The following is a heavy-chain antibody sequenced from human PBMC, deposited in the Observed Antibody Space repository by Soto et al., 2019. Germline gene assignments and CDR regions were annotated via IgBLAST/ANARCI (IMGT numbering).Heavy chain of an antibody. CDR2: INHSGST. V-gene: IGHV4-34*01. CDR3: ARGRRRITIFGVVSGPEYYFGY. J-gene: IGHJ4*02. D-gene: IGHD3-3*01. Sequence: PSETLSLTGAVYGGSFSGYYWSWIRQPPGKGLEWIGEINHSGSTNYNPSLKSRVTISVDTSKNQFSLKLSSVTAADTAVYYCARGRRRITIFGVVSGPEYYFGYWGQGTLVTVSS. CDR1: GGSFSGYY.